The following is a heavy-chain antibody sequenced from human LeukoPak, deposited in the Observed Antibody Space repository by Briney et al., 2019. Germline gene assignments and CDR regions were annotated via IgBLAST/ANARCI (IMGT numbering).Heavy chain of an antibody. V-gene: IGHV4-34*01. CDR2: INHSGST. Sequence: SETPSLTCAVYGGSFSGYYWSWIRQPPGKGLEWIGEINHSGSTNYNPSLKSRVTISVDTSKNQFSLKLSSVTAADTAVYYCARAIVGAQSSYYYYYMDVWGKGTTVTVSS. J-gene: IGHJ6*03. D-gene: IGHD1-26*01. CDR3: ARAIVGAQSSYYYYYMDV. CDR1: GGSFSGYY.